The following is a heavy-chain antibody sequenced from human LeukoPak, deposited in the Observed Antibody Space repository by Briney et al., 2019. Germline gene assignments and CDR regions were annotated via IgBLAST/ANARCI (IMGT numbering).Heavy chain of an antibody. J-gene: IGHJ4*02. CDR2: FDPEDGET. Sequence: ASVRVSCKVSGYTLTELSMHWVRQAPGKGLEWMGGFDPEDGETIYAQKFQGRVTMTEDTSTDTAYMELSSLRSEDTAVYYCATIGYSYGSNPNFDYWGQGTLVTVSS. CDR3: ATIGYSYGSNPNFDY. V-gene: IGHV1-24*01. D-gene: IGHD5-18*01. CDR1: GYTLTELS.